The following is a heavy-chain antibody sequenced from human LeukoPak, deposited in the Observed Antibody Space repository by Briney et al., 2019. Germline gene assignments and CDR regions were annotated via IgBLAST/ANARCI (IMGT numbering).Heavy chain of an antibody. V-gene: IGHV4-39*01. D-gene: IGHD1-26*01. J-gene: IGHJ4*02. Sequence: PSETLSLTCTVSGGSISSRGHYWGWIRQPPGKGLEWIGSIYYSGLTHYNPSLKSRVSIYVDTSKNQFSLKLSSVTAADTAVYYCARYLLSGSSNPLDYWGQGTLFTVSS. CDR2: IYYSGLT. CDR1: GGSISSRGHY. CDR3: ARYLLSGSSNPLDY.